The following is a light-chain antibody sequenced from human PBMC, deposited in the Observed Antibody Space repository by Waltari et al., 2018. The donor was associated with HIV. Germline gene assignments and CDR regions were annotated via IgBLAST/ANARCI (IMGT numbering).Light chain of an antibody. CDR2: EVT. J-gene: IGLJ1*01. Sequence: QSALTKPASVSGSPGQSITLSCTGTSSDLRKYNRVPWYQHHPGKVPKVLIFEVTTRPAGISHRFSGSKSDNTASRTISGLQAEDEADYYCSSYATGNTYVFGTGTSVTVL. CDR1: SSDLRKYNR. V-gene: IGLV2-23*02. CDR3: SSYATGNTYV.